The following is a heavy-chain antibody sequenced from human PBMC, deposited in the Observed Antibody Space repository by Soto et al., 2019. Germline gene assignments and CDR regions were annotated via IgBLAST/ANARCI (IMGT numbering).Heavy chain of an antibody. CDR1: RFTFSSYG. CDR2: INSDGSST. CDR3: ARDWAVVARTDYYYGMDV. D-gene: IGHD2-15*01. J-gene: IGHJ6*02. Sequence: GGSLRLSCAVSRFTFSSYGMHWVRQAPGRGLVWVSGINSDGSSTSYADSVKGRFTISRDNAKNTLSLQMNSLRAEDTAVDYCARDWAVVARTDYYYGMDVWGQGTTVTVSS. V-gene: IGHV3-74*01.